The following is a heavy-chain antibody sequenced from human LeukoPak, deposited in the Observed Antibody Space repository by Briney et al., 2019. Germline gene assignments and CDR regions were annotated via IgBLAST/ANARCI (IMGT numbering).Heavy chain of an antibody. V-gene: IGHV6-1*01. J-gene: IGHJ4*02. CDR2: TYYRSKWHH. Sequence: SQTLSLTCAISGDSVSNNSITWNLVRQSPSRGLQWLGRTYYRSKWHHDYAVSVKSRVTINPDTSKNQFSLQLNSVTPEDTAVYYCARGATTYFGYWGQGILVTVSS. CDR1: GDSVSNNSIT. CDR3: ARGATTYFGY. D-gene: IGHD5-12*01.